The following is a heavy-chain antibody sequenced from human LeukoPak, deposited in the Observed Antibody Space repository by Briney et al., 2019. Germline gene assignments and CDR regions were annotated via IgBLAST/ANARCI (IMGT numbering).Heavy chain of an antibody. CDR2: IYRGGDT. CDR3: AKHQLKGDSPYGM. CDR1: GFTVSSDY. Sequence: GGSLRLSCAASGFTVSSDYMSGVRQAPGQGLEWGSVIYRGGDTYYADSVKGRFTISRDNSKNTVYLEINSLRAEDTAVYHCAKHQLKGDSPYGMWSQGTMVTVSS. J-gene: IGHJ3*02. V-gene: IGHV3-53*01. D-gene: IGHD2-21*02.